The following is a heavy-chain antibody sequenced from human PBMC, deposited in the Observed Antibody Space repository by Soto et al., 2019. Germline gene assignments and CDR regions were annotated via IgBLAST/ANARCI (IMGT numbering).Heavy chain of an antibody. CDR1: GFTFSNAW. CDR3: TTAATTVTTIDY. J-gene: IGHJ4*02. V-gene: IGHV3-15*01. D-gene: IGHD4-17*01. CDR2: IKRNADGGTA. Sequence: EVQLVESGGGLVKPGGSLRLSCAASGFTFSNAWVSWVRQAPGKGLEWVGRIKRNADGGTADYAAPVKGRFTISRDDSKNTLYLQMNSLKTEDTAVYSCTTAATTVTTIDYWGQGTLVTVSS.